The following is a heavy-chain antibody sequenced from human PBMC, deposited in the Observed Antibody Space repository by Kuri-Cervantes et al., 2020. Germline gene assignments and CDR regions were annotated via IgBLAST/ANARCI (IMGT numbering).Heavy chain of an antibody. CDR3: ARVRGVDYFDY. Sequence: GESLKITCAASGFTFSSYAMSWARQAPGKGLEWVSVIYSGGRTYYADSVKGRFTIPRDNSKTTLYLQMNSLRAEDTAVYYCARVRGVDYFDYWGQGTLVTVSS. V-gene: IGHV3-53*01. D-gene: IGHD3-10*01. CDR1: GFTFSSYA. CDR2: IYSGGRT. J-gene: IGHJ4*02.